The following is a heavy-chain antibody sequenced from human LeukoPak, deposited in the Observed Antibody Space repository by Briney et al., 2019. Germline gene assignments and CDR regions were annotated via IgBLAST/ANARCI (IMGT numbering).Heavy chain of an antibody. V-gene: IGHV3-11*04. CDR3: ARDLFGGEGYCSSTSCYGRDY. CDR2: ISSSGSTI. Sequence: GGSLRLSCAASGFTFSDYYMSWIRQAPGKGLEWVSYISSSGSTIYYADSVKGRFTISRDNAKNSLYLQMNSLRAEDTAVYYCARDLFGGEGYCSSTSCYGRDYWGQGTLVTVSS. CDR1: GFTFSDYY. J-gene: IGHJ4*02. D-gene: IGHD2-2*01.